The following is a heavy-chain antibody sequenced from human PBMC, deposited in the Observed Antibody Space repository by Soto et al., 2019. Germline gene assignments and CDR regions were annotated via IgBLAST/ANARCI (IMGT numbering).Heavy chain of an antibody. CDR2: IKQGGSER. D-gene: IGHD6-19*01. CDR3: ARSSGWLHDY. Sequence: PGGSLRLSCAASGFSLSGYWMNWVRQAPGRGLEWVAIIKQGGSERYYVDSVKGRFTISRDNAKNSLYLQMSSLRVEDTALYYCARSSGWLHDYWGQGTLVTVSS. CDR1: GFSLSGYW. V-gene: IGHV3-7*01. J-gene: IGHJ4*02.